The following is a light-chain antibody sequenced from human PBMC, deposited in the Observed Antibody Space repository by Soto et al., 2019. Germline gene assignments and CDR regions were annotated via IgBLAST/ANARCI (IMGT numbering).Light chain of an antibody. Sequence: DIQMTQSPSSLSASVGDRVTITCRASQSIRTSLNWYQQKPGKAPKLLIYGGFSLQSGAPSRVSGSGSGTDFTLTISSLQTEDFAVYYCQQSYSTPPAFGQGTKVEIK. J-gene: IGKJ2*01. CDR3: QQSYSTPPA. CDR1: QSIRTS. CDR2: GGF. V-gene: IGKV1-39*01.